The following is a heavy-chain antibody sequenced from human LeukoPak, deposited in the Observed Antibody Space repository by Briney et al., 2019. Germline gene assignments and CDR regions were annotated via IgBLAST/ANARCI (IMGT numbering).Heavy chain of an antibody. J-gene: IGHJ5*02. Sequence: ASVKVSCKTSGYTFTGYYIHWVRQAPGQGLEWMGWINPNSGGTNFAQKFQGRVTMTSDTSTSTAYMELRSLRSDDTAVYYCARDRGIAEADSFDPWGQGTLVTVSS. D-gene: IGHD6-13*01. V-gene: IGHV1-2*02. CDR1: GYTFTGYY. CDR2: INPNSGGT. CDR3: ARDRGIAEADSFDP.